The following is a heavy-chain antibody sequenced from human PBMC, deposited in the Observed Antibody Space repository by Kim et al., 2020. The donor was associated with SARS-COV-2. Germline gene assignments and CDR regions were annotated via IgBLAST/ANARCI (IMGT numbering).Heavy chain of an antibody. J-gene: IGHJ6*02. Sequence: GGSLRLSCAASGFTITRNYLSWVRQAPGKGLEWVSLIYSGGTTYYADSVKGRFTISRDNSKNTLYLQMNSLRAEDTGVYYCARDKTYDILTGFYLDIWGQGTTVTVSS. V-gene: IGHV3-66*01. D-gene: IGHD3-9*01. CDR1: GFTITRNY. CDR2: IYSGGTT. CDR3: ARDKTYDILTGFYLDI.